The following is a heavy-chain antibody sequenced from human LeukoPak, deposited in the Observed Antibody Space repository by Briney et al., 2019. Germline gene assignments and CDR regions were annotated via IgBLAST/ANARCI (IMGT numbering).Heavy chain of an antibody. D-gene: IGHD3-10*02. V-gene: IGHV3-48*01. CDR3: AELGITMIGGV. Sequence: GGSLRLSCAASGFTFSSYSMNWVRQAPGKGLEWVSYISRTISYADSVNGRFTMSRDNAKNSLYLQMNSMRAEDTAVYYCAELGITMIGGVWGKGTTVTISS. J-gene: IGHJ6*04. CDR1: GFTFSSYS. CDR2: ISRTI.